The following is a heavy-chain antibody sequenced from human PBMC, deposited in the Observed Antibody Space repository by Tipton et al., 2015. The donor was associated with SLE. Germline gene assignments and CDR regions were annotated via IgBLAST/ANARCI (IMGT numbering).Heavy chain of an antibody. V-gene: IGHV4-39*01. J-gene: IGHJ3*02. CDR2: IYYSGST. CDR3: ARKGGWDDTFDI. D-gene: IGHD6-19*01. CDR1: GGSISSSSYY. Sequence: TLSLTCTVSGGSISSSSYYWGWIRQPPGKGLEWIGSIYYSGSTYYNPSLKSRVTISVDTSKNQFSLKLSSVTAADTAVYYCARKGGWDDTFDIWGQGTMVTVSS.